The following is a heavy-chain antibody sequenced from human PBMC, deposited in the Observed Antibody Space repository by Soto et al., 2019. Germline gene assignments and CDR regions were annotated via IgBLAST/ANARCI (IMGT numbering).Heavy chain of an antibody. CDR2: IYYSGNT. CDR3: ARVRAMVRGAFDY. Sequence: SETLSLTCTVSGGSISSGGYYWSWVRQHPGKGLEWIGCIYYSGNTYYNPSLKSRVTISVDTSKNQFSLKLSSVTAADTAVYYCARVRAMVRGAFDYWGQGTLVTVSS. CDR1: GGSISSGGYY. D-gene: IGHD3-10*01. J-gene: IGHJ4*02. V-gene: IGHV4-31*03.